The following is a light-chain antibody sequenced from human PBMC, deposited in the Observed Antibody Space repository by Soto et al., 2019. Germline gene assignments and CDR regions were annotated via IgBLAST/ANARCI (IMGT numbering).Light chain of an antibody. CDR2: HAS. J-gene: IGKJ5*01. Sequence: EIIMTQSPATLSLSPGERATLSCRASQTVSSHLAWYQQKNGQAPRLLIYHASIRATGIPARFSGSGSGTAFILPISSLQSEDFAIYYCQQYNTWPPSTTFGQGTRLEIK. CDR1: QTVSSH. V-gene: IGKV3D-15*01. CDR3: QQYNTWPPSTT.